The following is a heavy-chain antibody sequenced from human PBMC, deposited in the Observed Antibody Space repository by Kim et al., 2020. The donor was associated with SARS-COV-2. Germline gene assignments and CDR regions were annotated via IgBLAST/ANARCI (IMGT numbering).Heavy chain of an antibody. D-gene: IGHD6-13*01. Sequence: SADSVKGRFTISRDNAKNSLYLQMNSLRAEDTAVYYCARVAGSSSSPFDYWGQGTLVTVSS. V-gene: IGHV3-11*05. J-gene: IGHJ4*02. CDR3: ARVAGSSSSPFDY.